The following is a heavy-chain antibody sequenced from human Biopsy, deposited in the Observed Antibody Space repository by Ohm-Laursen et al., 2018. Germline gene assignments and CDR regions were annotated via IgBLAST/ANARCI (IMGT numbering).Heavy chain of an antibody. CDR2: NIPILGTG. D-gene: IGHD3-9*01. J-gene: IGHJ1*01. Sequence: SVNVSCNAPGGTFCNYGVNWVRQAPGQGLEWLGGNIPILGTGNYAQKFQDRVTVAADTSTSTATMELRSLRSDDTAVYYCATKLTGYFHHWGQGTLVIVSS. CDR1: GGTFCNYG. CDR3: ATKLTGYFHH. V-gene: IGHV1-69*06.